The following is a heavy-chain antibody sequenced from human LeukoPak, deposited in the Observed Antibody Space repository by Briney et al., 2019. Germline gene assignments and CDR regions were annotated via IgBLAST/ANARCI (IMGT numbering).Heavy chain of an antibody. Sequence: PGGSLRLSCAASGFTFSSYWMSGVRQAPGKGLEGLANIKQDGSEKYYVDSVKGRFTISRDNAKNSLYLQMNSLRAEDTAVYYCARESGELPRHNYFDYWGQGTLVTVSS. D-gene: IGHD1-7*01. CDR3: ARESGELPRHNYFDY. CDR2: IKQDGSEK. V-gene: IGHV3-7*01. J-gene: IGHJ4*02. CDR1: GFTFSSYW.